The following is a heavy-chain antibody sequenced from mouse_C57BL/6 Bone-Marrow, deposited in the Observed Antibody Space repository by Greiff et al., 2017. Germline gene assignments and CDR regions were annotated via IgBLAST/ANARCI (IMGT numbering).Heavy chain of an antibody. CDR3: TTDYYGSRTGFAY. D-gene: IGHD1-1*01. CDR1: GFNIKDDY. V-gene: IGHV14-4*01. CDR2: IDPENGDT. Sequence: VQLKESGAELVRPGASVKLSCTASGFNIKDDYMHWVKQRPEQGLEWIGWIDPENGDTEYASKFQGKATITADTSSNTAYLQLSSLTSEDTAVYYCTTDYYGSRTGFAYWGQGTLVTVSA. J-gene: IGHJ3*01.